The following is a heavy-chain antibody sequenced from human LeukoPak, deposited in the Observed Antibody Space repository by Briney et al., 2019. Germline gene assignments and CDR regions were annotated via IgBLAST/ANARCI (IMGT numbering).Heavy chain of an antibody. J-gene: IGHJ4*02. Sequence: PGGSLRLSCAASGFTFSSYWMSWVRQAPGRGLEWVANIKQDGSEKYYVDSVKGRFTISRDNAKNSLYLQMNSLRAEDTAVYYCARDLALGEFDYWGQGTLVTVSS. CDR1: GFTFSSYW. CDR2: IKQDGSEK. CDR3: ARDLALGEFDY. D-gene: IGHD3-16*01. V-gene: IGHV3-7*01.